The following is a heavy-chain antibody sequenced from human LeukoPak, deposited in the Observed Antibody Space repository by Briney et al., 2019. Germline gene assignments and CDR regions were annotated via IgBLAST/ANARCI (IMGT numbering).Heavy chain of an antibody. J-gene: IGHJ6*03. CDR2: MNPNSGNT. CDR3: ARAVVRYFDWLSRGYYYMDV. CDR1: GYTFTSYD. D-gene: IGHD3-9*01. V-gene: IGHV1-8*01. Sequence: ASVKVSCKASGYTFTSYDINWVRQATGQGLEWMGWMNPNSGNTGYAQKFQGRVTMTRNTSISTAYMELSSLRSEDTAVYYCARAVVRYFDWLSRGYYYMDVWGKGTTVTVSS.